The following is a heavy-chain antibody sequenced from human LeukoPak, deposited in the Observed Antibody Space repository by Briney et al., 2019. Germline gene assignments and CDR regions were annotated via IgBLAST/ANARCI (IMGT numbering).Heavy chain of an antibody. CDR2: ISSSGSTI. Sequence: GGSLRLSCAASGFTFSSYEMNWVRQAPGKGLEWVSYISSSGSTIYYADSVKGRFTISRDNAKNSLYLQMNSLRAEDTAVYYCARPPRGYWSGGSCYFDYWGQGTLVTVSS. CDR1: GFTFSSYE. V-gene: IGHV3-48*03. D-gene: IGHD2-15*01. J-gene: IGHJ4*02. CDR3: ARPPRGYWSGGSCYFDY.